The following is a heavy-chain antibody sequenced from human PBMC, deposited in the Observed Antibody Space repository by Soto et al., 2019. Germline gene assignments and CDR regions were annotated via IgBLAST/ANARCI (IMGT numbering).Heavy chain of an antibody. J-gene: IGHJ6*02. CDR1: GFTFSSYW. V-gene: IGHV3-74*01. CDR2: INSDGSST. D-gene: IGHD2-2*01. Sequence: RLSCAASGFTFSSYWMHWVRQAPGKGLVWVSRINSDGSSTSYADSVKGRFTISRDNAKNTLYLQMNSLRAEDTAVYYSARECIVVVPAAIAGMDVWGQGTTVTVSS. CDR3: ARECIVVVPAAIAGMDV.